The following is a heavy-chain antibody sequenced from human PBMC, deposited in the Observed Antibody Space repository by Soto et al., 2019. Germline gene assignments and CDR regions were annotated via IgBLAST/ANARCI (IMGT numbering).Heavy chain of an antibody. V-gene: IGHV4-4*03. D-gene: IGHD4-17*01. CDR1: GGSISSGFW. Sequence: QVHLQASDPGLVKPPETLSLTCVVSGGSISSGFWWTWVRQSPGKGLEWLGEVSHSGSTKDNPSLKSRVTLSVDKSNNRFSLYMTSVTAADTGVYYCARVSRTVGLDYWGQGTLVTVSS. CDR3: ARVSRTVGLDY. CDR2: VSHSGST. J-gene: IGHJ4*02.